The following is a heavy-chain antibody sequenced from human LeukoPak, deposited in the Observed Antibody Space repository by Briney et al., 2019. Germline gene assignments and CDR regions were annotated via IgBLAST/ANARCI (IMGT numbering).Heavy chain of an antibody. CDR2: IYHSGST. V-gene: IGHV4-30-2*01. CDR3: ARDQYGEGLFDP. Sequence: SETLSLTCTVSGGSISSGGYYWSWIRQPPGKGLEWIGYIYHSGSTYYNPSLKSRVTISVDRSKNQFSLKLSSVTAADTAVYYCARDQYGEGLFDPWGQGTLVTVSS. CDR1: GGSISSGGYY. D-gene: IGHD3-10*01. J-gene: IGHJ5*02.